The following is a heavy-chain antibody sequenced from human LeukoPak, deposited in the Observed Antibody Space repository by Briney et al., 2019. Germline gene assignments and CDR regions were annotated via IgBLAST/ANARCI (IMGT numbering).Heavy chain of an antibody. CDR3: ARDLGSNYVYDY. Sequence: SETLSLTCTVSGGSISSHYWNWIRQPAGKGLEYIGRIHTSGITNYNPSLKSRVTMSGDTSKNQFSLKLSSVTAADTAVYYCARDLGSNYVYDYWGQGSLVTVSP. CDR2: IHTSGIT. D-gene: IGHD1-26*01. CDR1: GGSISSHY. J-gene: IGHJ4*02. V-gene: IGHV4-4*07.